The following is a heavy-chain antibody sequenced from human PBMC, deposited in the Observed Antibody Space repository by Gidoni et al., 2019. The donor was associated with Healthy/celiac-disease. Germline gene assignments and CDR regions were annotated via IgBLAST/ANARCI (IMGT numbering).Heavy chain of an antibody. J-gene: IGHJ6*02. CDR2: IIPILGIA. CDR1: GGPFSSYA. V-gene: IGHV1-69*04. D-gene: IGHD3-10*01. CDR3: ARVYYGSGSYPDYYYGMDV. Sequence: QVQLVQSGAEVKKPGSSVKVSCKASGGPFSSYAISWVRQAPGQGLEWMGRIIPILGIANYAQKFQGRVTITADKSTSTAYMELSSLRSEDTAVYYCARVYYGSGSYPDYYYGMDVWGQGTTVTVSS.